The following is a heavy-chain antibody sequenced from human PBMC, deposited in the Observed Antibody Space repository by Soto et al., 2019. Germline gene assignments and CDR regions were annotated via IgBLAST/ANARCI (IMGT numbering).Heavy chain of an antibody. CDR1: GGSISSYY. D-gene: IGHD3-22*01. Sequence: QVQLQESGPGLVKPSETLSLTCTVSGGSISSYYWSWIRQPPGKGLEWIGYMHYSGSTNYNPSLKSRVTISVDTSKNQFSLKLRSVTAADTAAYYCASNGYDYPNWFDPWGQGTLVTVSS. V-gene: IGHV4-59*01. CDR3: ASNGYDYPNWFDP. J-gene: IGHJ5*02. CDR2: MHYSGST.